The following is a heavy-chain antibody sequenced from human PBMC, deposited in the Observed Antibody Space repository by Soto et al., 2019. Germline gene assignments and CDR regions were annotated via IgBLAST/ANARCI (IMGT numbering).Heavy chain of an antibody. CDR3: ARGVYYDFWSGYVAWFDP. Sequence: QVQLVQSGAEVKKPGASVKVSCKASGYTFTSYGISWVRQAPGQGLEWMGWISAYNGNTNYAQKLQGRVTMTTDTSPSTAYMELRSLRSDDTAVYYCARGVYYDFWSGYVAWFDPWGQGTLVTVSS. J-gene: IGHJ5*02. D-gene: IGHD3-3*01. CDR2: ISAYNGNT. CDR1: GYTFTSYG. V-gene: IGHV1-18*04.